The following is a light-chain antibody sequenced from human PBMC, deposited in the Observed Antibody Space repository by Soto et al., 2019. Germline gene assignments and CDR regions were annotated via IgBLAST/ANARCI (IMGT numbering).Light chain of an antibody. V-gene: IGKV3-20*01. Sequence: EIVLTQSPGTLSLSPGERATLSCRASQSVSSKYLAWYQQKPGQAPRLLIYGASSRYTGIPDRFSGSGSGADLALNISRCECEGFAVYYCHHYGGSRFVSTFGQRTMPVI. CDR1: QSVSSKY. J-gene: IGKJ2*01. CDR3: HHYGGSRFVST. CDR2: GAS.